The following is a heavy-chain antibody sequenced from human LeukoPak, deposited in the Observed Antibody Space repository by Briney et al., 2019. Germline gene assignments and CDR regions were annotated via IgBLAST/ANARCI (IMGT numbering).Heavy chain of an antibody. CDR2: ISYDGSNK. CDR3: AKAAYSSASYFDH. D-gene: IGHD6-6*01. V-gene: IGHV3-30*18. CDR1: GFTFSSYG. Sequence: GGSLRLSCAASGFTFSSYGMHWVRQAPGKGLEWVAVISYDGSNKYYADSVKGRFTISRDNSKSTLYLQMDSLRPEDTGVYHCAKAAYSSASYFDHWGQGTLVTVSS. J-gene: IGHJ4*02.